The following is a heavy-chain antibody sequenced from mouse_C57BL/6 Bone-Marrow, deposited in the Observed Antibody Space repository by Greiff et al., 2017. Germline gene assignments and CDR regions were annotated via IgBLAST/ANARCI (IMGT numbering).Heavy chain of an antibody. CDR2: IDPSDSYT. CDR3: ARGGDYAMDY. CDR1: GYTFTSYW. V-gene: IGHV1-69*01. Sequence: VQLQQPGAELVMPGASVKLSCKASGYTFTSYWMHWVKQRPGQGLEWIGEIDPSDSYTNYTQKFKGKFTLTVDKSSSTAYMQLSSLTSEYSAVYYCARGGDYAMDYWGQGTSVTVSS. J-gene: IGHJ4*01.